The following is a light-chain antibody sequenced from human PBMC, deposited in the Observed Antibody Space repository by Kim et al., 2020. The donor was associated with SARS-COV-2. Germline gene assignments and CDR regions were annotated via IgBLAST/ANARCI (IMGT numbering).Light chain of an antibody. V-gene: IGLV3-10*01. CDR3: YSTDSSGNHRV. CDR2: EDS. CDR1: ALPKKY. Sequence: SSELTQPPSVSVPPGQTARITCSGDALPKKYAYWYQQKSGQAPVLVIYEDSKRPSGIPERFSGSSSGTMATLTISGAQVEDEADYYCYSTDSSGNHRVFGGGTQLTVL. J-gene: IGLJ2*01.